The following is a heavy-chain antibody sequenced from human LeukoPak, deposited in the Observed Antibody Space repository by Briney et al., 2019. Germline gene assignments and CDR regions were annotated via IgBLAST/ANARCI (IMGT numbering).Heavy chain of an antibody. D-gene: IGHD2-2*02. Sequence: AETLSLTCTVSGGSISSYYWSWIRQPPGKGLEWIGYIYYSGSTNYNPSLKSRGTISVDTSKNQFSLKLSSVTAADTAVYYCARGPIALYEHWFDPWDQGTVDTVTS. J-gene: IGHJ5*02. V-gene: IGHV4-59*01. CDR2: IYYSGST. CDR3: ARGPIALYEHWFDP. CDR1: GGSISSYY.